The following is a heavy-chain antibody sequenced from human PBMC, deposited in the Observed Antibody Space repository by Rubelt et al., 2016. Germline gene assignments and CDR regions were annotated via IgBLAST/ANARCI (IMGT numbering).Heavy chain of an antibody. V-gene: IGHV4-34*01. CDR3: ARHIRDGTSGYYYGH. CDR2: INHSGST. Sequence: QVQLQQWGAGLLKPSETLSLTCAVYGGSFSGYYWNWIRQPPGKGLEWIGEINHSGSTNYNPSLKSRVTISVDTSTKQFSLNWGLVTAAETAVYYCARHIRDGTSGYYYGHWGQGTLVTVSS. J-gene: IGHJ4*02. D-gene: IGHD3-22*01. CDR1: GGSFSGYY.